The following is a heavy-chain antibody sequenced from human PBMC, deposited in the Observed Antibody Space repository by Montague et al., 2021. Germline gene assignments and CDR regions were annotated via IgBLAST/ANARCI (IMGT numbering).Heavy chain of an antibody. Sequence: TLSLTCTVSGDSLSSVGYSWTWIRQPPGKGLEWIGYMYYSGSTYYNPSLKSRVTISGDTSKNHFSLRLTSVTAADTAVYYCARGRLATGDFDYWGQGTLDTVSS. V-gene: IGHV4-31*03. CDR1: GDSLSSVGYS. CDR3: ARGRLATGDFDY. D-gene: IGHD6-13*01. CDR2: MYYSGST. J-gene: IGHJ4*02.